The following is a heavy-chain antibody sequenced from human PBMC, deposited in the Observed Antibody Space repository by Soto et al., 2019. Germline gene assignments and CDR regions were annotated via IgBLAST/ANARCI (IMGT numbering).Heavy chain of an antibody. V-gene: IGHV4-34*01. J-gene: IGHJ4*02. CDR2: INHSGST. CDR3: ARGRWLRSSFDY. Sequence: QVQLQQWGAGLLKPSETLSLTCAVYGGSFSGYYWSWIRQPPGKGLEWIGEINHSGSTNYNPSLKSRVTISVEPSKNQFSLKLSSVTAADTAVYYCARGRWLRSSFDYWGQGTLVTVSS. D-gene: IGHD5-12*01. CDR1: GGSFSGYY.